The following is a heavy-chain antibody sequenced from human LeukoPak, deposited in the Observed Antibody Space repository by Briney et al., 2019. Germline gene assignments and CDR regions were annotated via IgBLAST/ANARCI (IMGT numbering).Heavy chain of an antibody. V-gene: IGHV1-18*04. CDR2: ISAYNGDT. CDR1: GYTFTGYY. J-gene: IGHJ4*02. CDR3: ARENQFLDWSLDY. Sequence: ASMKVSCKASGYTFTGYYMHWVRQAPGQGLEWMGWISAYNGDTNYTQKLQGRLTMTIDTFTSTSYMELRGLRSDDTAIYYCARENQFLDWSLDYWGQGTLVTVSS. D-gene: IGHD2-21*01.